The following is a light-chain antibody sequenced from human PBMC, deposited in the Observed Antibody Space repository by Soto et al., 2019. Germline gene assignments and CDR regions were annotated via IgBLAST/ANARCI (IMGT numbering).Light chain of an antibody. Sequence: QSALTQPPSVSGAPGQRVSISCTGSTSNIGAPYDVHWYQHLPGTAPKLLIYGDNNRPSGVPDRFSGSKSGTSASLAITRHQAEDEADYYCQSYDISLSGSVFGGGTKLTVL. CDR3: QSYDISLSGSV. CDR1: TSNIGAPYD. V-gene: IGLV1-40*01. J-gene: IGLJ2*01. CDR2: GDN.